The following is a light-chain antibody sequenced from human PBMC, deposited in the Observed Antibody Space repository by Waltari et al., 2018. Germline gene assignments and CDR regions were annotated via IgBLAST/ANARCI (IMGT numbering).Light chain of an antibody. Sequence: QSALTQPPSASGSPGQSVTIPCTGTSRAVGGYNYVPWYQQHPGQAPKLIIFEINKRPSGVPDRFSGSKSGNTASLTVSGLQAEDEADYYCSSYAGNNIVIFGGGTKLTVL. CDR3: SSYAGNNIVI. CDR2: EIN. J-gene: IGLJ2*01. V-gene: IGLV2-8*01. CDR1: SRAVGGYNY.